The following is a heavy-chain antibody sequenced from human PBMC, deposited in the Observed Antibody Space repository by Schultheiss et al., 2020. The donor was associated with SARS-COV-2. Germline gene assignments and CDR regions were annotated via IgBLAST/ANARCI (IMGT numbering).Heavy chain of an antibody. V-gene: IGHV4-61*05. CDR1: GDSISSSRYY. J-gene: IGHJ4*02. CDR3: ARQGGYDCFDY. CDR2: IYYSGST. Sequence: SETLSLTCTVSGDSISSSRYYWGWIRQPPGKGLEWIGYIYYSGSTNYNPSLKSRVTISVDTSKNQFSLKLSSVTAADTAVYYCARQGGYDCFDYWGQGTLVTVSS. D-gene: IGHD5-12*01.